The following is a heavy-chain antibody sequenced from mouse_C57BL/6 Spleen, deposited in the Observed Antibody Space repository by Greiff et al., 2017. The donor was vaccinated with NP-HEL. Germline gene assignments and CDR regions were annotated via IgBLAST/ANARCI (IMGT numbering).Heavy chain of an antibody. CDR3: ARERDGNYVMDY. D-gene: IGHD2-1*01. V-gene: IGHV1-82*01. Sequence: QVQLQQSGPELVKPGASVKISCKASGYAFSSSWMNWVKQRPGKGLEWIGRIYPGDGDTNYNGKFKGKATLTADKSSSTAYMQLSSLTSEDSAVYFCARERDGNYVMDYWGQGTSVTVSS. J-gene: IGHJ4*01. CDR2: IYPGDGDT. CDR1: GYAFSSSW.